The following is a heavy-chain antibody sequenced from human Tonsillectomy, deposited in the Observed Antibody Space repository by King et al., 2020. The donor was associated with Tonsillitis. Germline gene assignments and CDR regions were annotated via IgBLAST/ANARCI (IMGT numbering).Heavy chain of an antibody. J-gene: IGHJ4*02. CDR1: GFSLSTSAMC. Sequence: TLKESGPALVKPTQTLTLTCTFSGFSLSTSAMCVSWIRQPPGKALEWLALIDWDDDKYYSTSLKTRLTISKDTSKNQVVLTMTNMNPVDTATYYCARISNDCWSGYADYWGQGTLVTVSS. V-gene: IGHV2-70*01. D-gene: IGHD3-3*01. CDR2: IDWDDDK. CDR3: ARISNDCWSGYADY.